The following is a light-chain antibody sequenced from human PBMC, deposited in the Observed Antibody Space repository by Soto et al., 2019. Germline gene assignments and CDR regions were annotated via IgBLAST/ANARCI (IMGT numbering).Light chain of an antibody. Sequence: EIVLTQSPGTLSLSPGERATLSCRASQSLSTYLAWYQQKPGQAPRLLIYHISTRATGIPDRFIGSGSGTDFTLTFSRLEPEDIALYYCQQFEYSVPQWTFGQGTKVDLK. CDR2: HIS. CDR3: QQFEYSVPQWT. CDR1: QSLSTY. J-gene: IGKJ1*01. V-gene: IGKV3-20*01.